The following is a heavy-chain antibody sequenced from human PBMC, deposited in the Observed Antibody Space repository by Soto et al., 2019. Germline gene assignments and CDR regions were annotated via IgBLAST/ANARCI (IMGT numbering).Heavy chain of an antibody. CDR3: AKASTYCSSTSRYWGGIFDY. Sequence: EVQLLESGGGLVQPGGSLRLSCAASGFTFSSYAMSWVRQAPGKGLEWVSAISGSGGSTYYADSVKGRFTISRDNSKNTLYLQMNSLRAEDTAVYYCAKASTYCSSTSRYWGGIFDYWGQGTLVTVSS. V-gene: IGHV3-23*01. CDR2: ISGSGGST. D-gene: IGHD2-2*01. J-gene: IGHJ4*02. CDR1: GFTFSSYA.